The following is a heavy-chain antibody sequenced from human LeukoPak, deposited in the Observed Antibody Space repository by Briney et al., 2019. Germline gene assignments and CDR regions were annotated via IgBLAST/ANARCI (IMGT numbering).Heavy chain of an antibody. CDR2: IYHSGST. Sequence: KPSETLSLTCAVSGGSISSGGYSWSWIRQPPGKGLEWIGYIYHSGSTYYNPSLKSRVTISVDRSKNQFSLKLSSVTAADTAVYYCARGYYYDSSGYYYFDYWGQGTLVTVSS. CDR3: ARGYYYDSSGYYYFDY. D-gene: IGHD3-22*01. V-gene: IGHV4-30-2*01. CDR1: GGSISSGGYS. J-gene: IGHJ4*02.